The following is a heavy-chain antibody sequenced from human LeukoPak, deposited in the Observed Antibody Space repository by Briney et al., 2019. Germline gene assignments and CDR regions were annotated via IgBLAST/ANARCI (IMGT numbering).Heavy chain of an antibody. CDR2: VYYTGST. J-gene: IGHJ4*02. CDR3: VREHDWGDFDY. CDR1: GGSFSSTTYY. Sequence: SETLSLTCTVSGGSFSSTTYYWSWIRPPPGQGLEWLGHVYYTGSTNYNPSLKSRITISVDTSKNQFSLKVISVTAADTAVYYCVREHDWGDFDYWGQGTLVTVSS. V-gene: IGHV4-61*01. D-gene: IGHD3-9*01.